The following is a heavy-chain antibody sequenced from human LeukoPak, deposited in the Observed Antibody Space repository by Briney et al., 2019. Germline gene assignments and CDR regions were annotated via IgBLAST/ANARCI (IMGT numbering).Heavy chain of an antibody. CDR2: INPNSGGT. CDR1: GYTFTGYY. J-gene: IGHJ6*03. Sequence: ASLKVSCKASGYTFTGYYMHWVRQAPGQGLEWMGWINPNSGGTNYAQKFQGRVTMTRDTSISTAYMELSRLRSDDTAVYYCARFEKINDPYYYYYMDVWGKGTTVTVSS. V-gene: IGHV1-2*02. CDR3: ARFEKINDPYYYYYMDV. D-gene: IGHD1-1*01.